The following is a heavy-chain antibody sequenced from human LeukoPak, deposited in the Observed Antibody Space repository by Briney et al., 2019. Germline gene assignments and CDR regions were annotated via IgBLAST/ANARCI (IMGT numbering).Heavy chain of an antibody. D-gene: IGHD6-19*01. CDR1: GFTFSNYA. V-gene: IGHV3-23*01. CDR2: ISGSGGSSGGST. CDR3: AKGARGGGYSSGWYGGLDY. J-gene: IGHJ4*02. Sequence: GGSLRLSCAASGFTFSNYAMSWVRQAPGKGLEWVSAISGSGGSSGGSTYYADSVKGRFTISRDNSKNTLYLQMNSLRAEDTAVYYCAKGARGGGYSSGWYGGLDYWGQGTLVTVSS.